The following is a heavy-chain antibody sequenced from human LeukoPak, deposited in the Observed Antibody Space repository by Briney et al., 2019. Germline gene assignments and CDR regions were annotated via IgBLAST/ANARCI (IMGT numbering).Heavy chain of an antibody. D-gene: IGHD5-12*01. CDR1: GFTFNTYP. Sequence: PGGSLRLSCAAAGFTFNTYPMTWVRQAPGRGLEWISYISSNSDTIYYAASVKGRFTISRDNAKDSLYLQMNSLRDEDTAVYYCARGPGYGHYFDYWGQGALVTVSS. V-gene: IGHV3-48*02. J-gene: IGHJ4*02. CDR3: ARGPGYGHYFDY. CDR2: ISSNSDTI.